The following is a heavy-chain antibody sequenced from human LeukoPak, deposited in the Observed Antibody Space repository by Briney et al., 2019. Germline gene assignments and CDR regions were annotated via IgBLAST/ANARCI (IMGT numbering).Heavy chain of an antibody. CDR2: IYRSGST. CDR1: GYSISSGYY. V-gene: IGHV4-38-2*02. Sequence: SETLSLTCNVSGYSISSGYYWGWIRQPPGKGLEWIGSIYRSGSTYYNPSLKRRVTISVDTSKSQFSLKLTSVTAADTALYYCARSRSGAGLFDYWGQGTLVTVSS. D-gene: IGHD6-13*01. CDR3: ARSRSGAGLFDY. J-gene: IGHJ4*02.